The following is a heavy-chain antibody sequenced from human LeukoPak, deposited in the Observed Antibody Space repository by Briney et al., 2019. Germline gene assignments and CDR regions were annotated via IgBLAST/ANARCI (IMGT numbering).Heavy chain of an antibody. CDR2: VSGRGERT. V-gene: IGHV3-23*01. Sequence: GGSLRLSCAASGFSFNSYAMSWVRQAPGKGLEWVSAVSGRGERTYYADFVQGRFSISRDNAKNSLYLQMNSLRAEDTAVYYCASPRGLTTGFDYWGQGTLVTVSS. J-gene: IGHJ4*02. CDR3: ASPRGLTTGFDY. CDR1: GFSFNSYA. D-gene: IGHD1-1*01.